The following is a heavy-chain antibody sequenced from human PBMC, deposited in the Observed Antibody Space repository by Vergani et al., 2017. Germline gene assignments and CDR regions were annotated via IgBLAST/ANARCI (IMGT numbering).Heavy chain of an antibody. CDR2: IYYSGST. D-gene: IGHD3-3*01. V-gene: IGHV4-39*07. CDR1: NDSVSNTFYY. Sequence: QVQLQESGPGLVKPSETLSLTCTVSNDSVSNTFYYWGWIRQTPGKGLEWIGSIYYSGSTYYNPSLESRVTMSVDTSKSQFSLKLSSVTAADTAVYYCAREVYDFWSGYYTEIFDYWGQGTLVTVSS. CDR3: AREVYDFWSGYYTEIFDY. J-gene: IGHJ4*02.